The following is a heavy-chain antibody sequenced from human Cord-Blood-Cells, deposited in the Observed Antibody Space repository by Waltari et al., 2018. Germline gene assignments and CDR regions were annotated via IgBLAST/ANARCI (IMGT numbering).Heavy chain of an antibody. CDR2: IYHSGST. CDR3: ARATLWGGYSGYDDAFDI. V-gene: IGHV4-30-2*01. CDR1: GGSISSGGYS. Sequence: QLQLQESGSGLVKPSQTLSLTCAVSGGSISSGGYSCSWIRQPPGKGLEWIGYIYHSGSTYYNPSLKSRVTISVDRSKNQFSLKLSAVTAADTAVYYCARATLWGGYSGYDDAFDIWGQGTMVTVSS. D-gene: IGHD5-12*01. J-gene: IGHJ3*02.